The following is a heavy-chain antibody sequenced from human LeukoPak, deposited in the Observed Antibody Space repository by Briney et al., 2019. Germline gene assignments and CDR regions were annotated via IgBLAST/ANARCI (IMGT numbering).Heavy chain of an antibody. J-gene: IGHJ4*02. Sequence: PGRSLRLSCAASGFSFSAYGMHWVRQAPGKGLEWVAVIWYDGSKKYYADSVKGRFSISRDNSKNTLYLQMNSLRAGDTAVYYCAKDPQGDWGQGTLVTVSS. CDR1: GFSFSAYG. D-gene: IGHD3-16*01. V-gene: IGHV3-33*06. CDR2: IWYDGSKK. CDR3: AKDPQGD.